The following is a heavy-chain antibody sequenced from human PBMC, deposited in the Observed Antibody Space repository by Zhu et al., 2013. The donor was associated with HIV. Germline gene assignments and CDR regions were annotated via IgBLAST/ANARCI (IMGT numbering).Heavy chain of an antibody. D-gene: IGHD3-22*01. CDR1: GYTFTSYD. J-gene: IGHJ4*02. V-gene: IGHV1-8*01. CDR3: ARVPYYYDSSGYYFVLDY. Sequence: QVQLVQSGAEVKKPGASVKVSCKASGYTFTSYDINWVRQATGQGLEWMGWMNPNSGNTGYAQKFQGRVTMTRNTSISTAYMELSSLRSEDTAVYYCARVPYYYDSSGYYFVLDYWGQGTLVTVSS. CDR2: MNPNSGNT.